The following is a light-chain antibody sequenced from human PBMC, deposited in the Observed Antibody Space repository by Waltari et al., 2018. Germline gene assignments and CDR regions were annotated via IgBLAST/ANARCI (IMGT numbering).Light chain of an antibody. CDR1: QVITNS. CDR3: QQYYSSLPYT. Sequence: DIQLTQSPSSLSASVGDRVSITCRASQVITNSLAWYQQKPGIAPKLLLYDTSILESAVPSMFSGSDSGTEYTLTINSLQPEYFATYYCQQYYSSLPYTFGQGTKLEIK. J-gene: IGKJ2*01. V-gene: IGKV1-NL1*01. CDR2: DTS.